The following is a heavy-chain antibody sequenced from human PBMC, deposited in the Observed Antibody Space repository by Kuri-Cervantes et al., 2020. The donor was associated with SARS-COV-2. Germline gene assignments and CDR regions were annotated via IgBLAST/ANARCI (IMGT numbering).Heavy chain of an antibody. Sequence: ASVKVSCKASGYTFTSYAMHWVRQAPGQRPEWMGWINAGNGNTKYSQKFQGRVTITADKSTSTAYMELRSLRSDDTAVYYCARDFVVLMVYAQDYYGMDVWGQGTTVTVSS. CDR3: ARDFVVLMVYAQDYYGMDV. J-gene: IGHJ6*02. CDR1: GYTFTSYA. CDR2: INAGNGNT. D-gene: IGHD2-8*01. V-gene: IGHV1-3*01.